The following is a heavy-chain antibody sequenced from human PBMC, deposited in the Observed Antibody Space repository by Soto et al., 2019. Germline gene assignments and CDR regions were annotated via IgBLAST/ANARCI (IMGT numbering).Heavy chain of an antibody. CDR2: ISAYNGNT. CDR1: GYTFTSYG. D-gene: IGHD1-20*01. J-gene: IGHJ5*02. CDR3: ARDYLTGPTLSRFWFDP. Sequence: QVQLVQSGAEVKKPGASVKVSCKASGYTFTSYGISWVRQAPGQGLEWMGWISAYNGNTNYAQKLQGRVTITTDTSTSTAYMELRSLRSDDTAVYYCARDYLTGPTLSRFWFDPWGQGTLVTVSS. V-gene: IGHV1-18*01.